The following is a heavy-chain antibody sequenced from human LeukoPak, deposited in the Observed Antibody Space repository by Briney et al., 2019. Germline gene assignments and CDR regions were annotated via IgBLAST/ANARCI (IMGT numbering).Heavy chain of an antibody. V-gene: IGHV3-72*01. CDR3: ARIMRVDYGTYYFDY. J-gene: IGHJ4*02. CDR1: GFTFSDHY. D-gene: IGHD4/OR15-4a*01. CDR2: ARNRGNGYTT. Sequence: GGSLRLSCAASGFTFSDHYIDWVRQAPGKGLEWVGRARNRGNGYTTQYAASVKGRFTFSRDDSENTVYLQMNSLKTEDTAVYFCARIMRVDYGTYYFDYWGQGTLVTVSS.